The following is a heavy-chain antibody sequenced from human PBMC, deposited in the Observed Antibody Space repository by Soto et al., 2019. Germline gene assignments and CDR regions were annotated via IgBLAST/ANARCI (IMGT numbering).Heavy chain of an antibody. D-gene: IGHD3-16*01. CDR1: GGSICSGGYY. V-gene: IGHV4-31*03. CDR3: ARSLGGGQPAYYFDY. Sequence: HVQLQESGTGLVEPSQTLSLTCTVSGGSICSGGYYWGWIRQHPGKGLEWIGYSYYSGSTYYNSYRERRGTISVDTSKNQGSLTRSYVTDADTAVYYCARSLGGGQPAYYFDYSGQGPLVTVSS. J-gene: IGHJ4*02. CDR2: SYYSGST.